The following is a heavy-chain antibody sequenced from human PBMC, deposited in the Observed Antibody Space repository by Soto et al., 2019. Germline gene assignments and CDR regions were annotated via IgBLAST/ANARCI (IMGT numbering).Heavy chain of an antibody. CDR3: VKPYDP. CDR1: GFPFSTST. V-gene: IGHV3-64D*06. Sequence: GGSLRLSCSASGFPFSTSTMHWLRQAPGKGLEYVSAISNTGGSTLYVDSVKGRFIISRDNSKNTLYLQMNSVTTADTAIYYCVKPYDPWGRGILVTVSS. CDR2: ISNTGGST. J-gene: IGHJ5*02.